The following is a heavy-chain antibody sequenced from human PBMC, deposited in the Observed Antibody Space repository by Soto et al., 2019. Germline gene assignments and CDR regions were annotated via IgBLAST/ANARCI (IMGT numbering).Heavy chain of an antibody. CDR2: IWYDGSNK. J-gene: IGHJ6*02. D-gene: IGHD6-19*01. Sequence: GGSLRLSSAASRFTFSNYGMHWDRQAPGKGLEWVAVIWYDGSNKYYADSVKGRFTISRDNSKNTLYLQMNSLRAEDTAVYYCARDDIPGRAVAIYGMDVWGQGTTVTVSS. V-gene: IGHV3-33*01. CDR3: ARDDIPGRAVAIYGMDV. CDR1: RFTFSNYG.